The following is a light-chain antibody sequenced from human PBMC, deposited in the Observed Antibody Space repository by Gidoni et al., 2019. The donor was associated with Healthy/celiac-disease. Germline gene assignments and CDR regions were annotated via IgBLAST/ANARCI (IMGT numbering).Light chain of an antibody. V-gene: IGLV2-14*01. J-gene: IGLJ1*01. CDR1: SSDVGGYNY. CDR3: SSYTSSSTPGYV. CDR2: DVS. Sequence: QSALTQPASVSGSPGQSITISCTGTSSDVGGYNYVSWYQQHPGKAPKLMIYDVSNRPSGGSNRFSGSKSGNTASLTISGLQAEDEADYYCSSYTSSSTPGYVFGTGTKVTVL.